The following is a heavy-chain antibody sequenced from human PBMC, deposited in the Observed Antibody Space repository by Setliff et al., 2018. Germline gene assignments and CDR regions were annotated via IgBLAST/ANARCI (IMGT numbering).Heavy chain of an antibody. J-gene: IGHJ4*02. CDR3: ARLRPEPAEGY. D-gene: IGHD2-2*01. CDR1: GYSISSGYY. CDR2: IYHSGST. Sequence: SETLSLTCTVSGYSISSGYYWGWIRQPPGKGLEWIGSIYHSGSTYYNPSLKSRVTISVDTSKNQFSLKLSSVTAADTAVYYCARLRPEPAEGYWGQGTLVTVSS. V-gene: IGHV4-38-2*02.